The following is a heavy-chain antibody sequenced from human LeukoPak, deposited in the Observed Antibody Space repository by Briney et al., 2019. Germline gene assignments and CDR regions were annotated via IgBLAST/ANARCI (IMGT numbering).Heavy chain of an antibody. V-gene: IGHV4-59*01. Sequence: PSETLSLTCAVYGGSFSGYYWSWIRQPPGKGLEWIGYIYYSGSTNYNPSLKSRVTISVDTSKNQFSLKLSSVTAADTAVYYCARSSGWFNYFDYWGQGTLVTVSS. CDR1: GGSFSGYY. CDR2: IYYSGST. D-gene: IGHD6-19*01. CDR3: ARSSGWFNYFDY. J-gene: IGHJ4*02.